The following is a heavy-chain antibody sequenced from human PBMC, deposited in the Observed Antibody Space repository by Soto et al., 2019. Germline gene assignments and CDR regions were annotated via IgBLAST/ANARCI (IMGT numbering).Heavy chain of an antibody. V-gene: IGHV3-74*01. CDR2: IYNDGTYS. J-gene: IGHJ4*02. CDR3: TRGPRPISTGTGAY. CDR1: GFIFKMYW. Sequence: EVQLVESGGGLVPPGGSVRLSCAASGFIFKMYWMHWVRQSPGKGLVWISRIYNDGTYSDYADSVRGRFTISRDNVNDTLYLQMMNLRAENSGLYYCTRGPRPISTGTGAYWGQGTQVTVSS. D-gene: IGHD3-9*01.